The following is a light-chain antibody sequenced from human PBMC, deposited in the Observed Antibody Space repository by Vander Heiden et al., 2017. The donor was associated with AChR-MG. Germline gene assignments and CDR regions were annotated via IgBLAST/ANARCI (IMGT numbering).Light chain of an antibody. V-gene: IGLV3-21*02. Sequence: SYVLTQPPSVSVAPGQTARITCGGSNIGSKVVHWYQRKPGQAPVLVVYDDTDRPSGIPERFSGSNSGNTASLTISRVEAGDEADYFCQVRDTDNDLPLFGGGTKLTVL. CDR3: QVRDTDNDLPL. CDR1: NIGSKV. J-gene: IGLJ2*01. CDR2: DDT.